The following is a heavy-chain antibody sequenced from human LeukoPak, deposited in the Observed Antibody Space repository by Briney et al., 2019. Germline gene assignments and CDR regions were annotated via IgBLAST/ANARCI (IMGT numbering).Heavy chain of an antibody. D-gene: IGHD6-6*01. CDR3: ARVFIAARPGAFDI. J-gene: IGHJ3*02. V-gene: IGHV1-2*02. CDR2: INPNSGGT. CDR1: GYTFTGYY. Sequence: ASVKVSCKASGYTFTGYYMHWVRQAPGQGLEWMGWINPNSGGTNYAQKFQGRVTMTRDTSISTAYMELSRLRSDDTAVYYCARVFIAARPGAFDIWGQGTMVTVSS.